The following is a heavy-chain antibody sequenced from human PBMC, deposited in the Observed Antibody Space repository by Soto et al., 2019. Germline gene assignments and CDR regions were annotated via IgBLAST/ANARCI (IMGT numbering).Heavy chain of an antibody. CDR1: GFTFSSSW. CDR2: INPEGSAE. D-gene: IGHD6-19*01. V-gene: IGHV3-7*02. J-gene: IGHJ4*02. Sequence: EMQLVESGGALVQPGGSLRLSCAASGFTFSSSWMAWVRQAPGKGLEWVANINPEGSAEYYVDSVKGRFTISRDNAKKSLYLQMNRLRLQDTALYYCARHGGWCFAFWRQGTLVSISP. CDR3: ARHGGWCFAF.